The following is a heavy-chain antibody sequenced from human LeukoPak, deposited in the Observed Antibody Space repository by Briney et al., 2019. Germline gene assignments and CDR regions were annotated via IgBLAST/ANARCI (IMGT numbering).Heavy chain of an antibody. CDR1: GGSISSYY. CDR3: ARGPYSSSWETLFDY. Sequence: SETLSLTCTVSGGSISSYYWSWIRQPAGKGLEWNGRIYTSGSTNYNPSLKSRVTMSVDTSKNQFSLKLSSVTAADTAVYYCARGPYSSSWETLFDYWGQGTLVTVSS. J-gene: IGHJ4*02. V-gene: IGHV4-4*07. CDR2: IYTSGST. D-gene: IGHD6-13*01.